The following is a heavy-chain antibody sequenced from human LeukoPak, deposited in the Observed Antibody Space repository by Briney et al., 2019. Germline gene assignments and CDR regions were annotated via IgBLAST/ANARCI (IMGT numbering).Heavy chain of an antibody. D-gene: IGHD2-15*01. V-gene: IGHV1-8*01. CDR3: ARGLPYRYCSGGSCYSIKSYYFDY. CDR2: MNPNSGNI. J-gene: IGHJ4*02. Sequence: ASVKVSCKASGYTFTSYDINWVRQATGQGLEWMGWMNPNSGNIGYAQKFQGRVTMTRNTSISTAYMELSSLRSEDTAVYYCARGLPYRYCSGGSCYSIKSYYFDYWGQGTLVTVSS. CDR1: GYTFTSYD.